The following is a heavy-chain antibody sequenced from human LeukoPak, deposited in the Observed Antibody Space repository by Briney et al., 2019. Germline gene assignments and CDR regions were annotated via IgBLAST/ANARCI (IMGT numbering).Heavy chain of an antibody. CDR2: ISNDGSRK. CDR3: ARDRAWNYFDY. CDR1: GFTFSRHG. Sequence: GGSLRLSCAPSGFTFSRHGMHWVRQAPGKGLEWVAIISNDGSRKYYAHSVEGRFTISRDNSKDTLYLQMDSLRAEDTAVYYCARDRAWNYFDYWGQGTLVTVSS. D-gene: IGHD3-3*01. V-gene: IGHV3-30*03. J-gene: IGHJ4*02.